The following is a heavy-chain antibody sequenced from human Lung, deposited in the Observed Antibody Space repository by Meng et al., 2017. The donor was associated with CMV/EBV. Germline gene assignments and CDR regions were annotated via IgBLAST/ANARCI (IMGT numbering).Heavy chain of an antibody. CDR2: INHSGST. CDR1: GGSFSGYY. J-gene: IGHJ4*02. D-gene: IGHD2-2*01. CDR3: ARRRIGYCSSTSCLNFDY. Sequence: SETLSLXCAVYGGSFSGYYWSWIRQPPGKGLEWIGEINHSGSTNYNPSLKSRVTISVDTSKNQFSLKLSSVTAADTAVYYCARRRIGYCSSTSCLNFDYXRRGXLVTVSS. V-gene: IGHV4-34*01.